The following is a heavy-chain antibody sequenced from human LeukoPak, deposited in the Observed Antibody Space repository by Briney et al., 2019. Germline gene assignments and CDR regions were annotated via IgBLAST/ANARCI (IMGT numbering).Heavy chain of an antibody. D-gene: IGHD6-19*01. CDR3: AKKCGSTIAVAGENWFDP. V-gene: IGHV3-23*01. CDR1: GLTFSSYP. CDR2: ISASGGST. J-gene: IGHJ5*02. Sequence: GGSLRLSCAASGLTFSSYPMTWVRHAPGKGPEWVSSISASGGSTYYADSFKGRFTISRDNSKNTLYLQMNSLRAEDTAVYYCAKKCGSTIAVAGENWFDPWGQGTLVTVSS.